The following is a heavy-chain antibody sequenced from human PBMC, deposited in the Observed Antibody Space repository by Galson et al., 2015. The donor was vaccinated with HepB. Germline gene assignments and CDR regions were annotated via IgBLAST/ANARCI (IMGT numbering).Heavy chain of an antibody. V-gene: IGHV4-34*01. CDR3: ARIGKRAAEQGMDV. J-gene: IGHJ6*02. CDR2: INHSGST. D-gene: IGHD1-1*01. CDR1: GGSFRGYY. Sequence: ETLSLTCAVYGGSFRGYYWSWIRQPPGKGLEWIGEINHSGSTNYNPSLKSRVTISVDTSKNQFSLKLSSVTAADTAVYYCARIGKRAAEQGMDVWGQGTTVTVSS.